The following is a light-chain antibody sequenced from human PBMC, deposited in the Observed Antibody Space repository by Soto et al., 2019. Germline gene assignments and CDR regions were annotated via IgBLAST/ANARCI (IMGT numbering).Light chain of an antibody. CDR1: RSVSSW. J-gene: IGKJ1*01. V-gene: IGKV1-5*03. CDR2: KAS. CDR3: QQYGNYWT. Sequence: DIQMTQSPSTLSASVGDRVTITCRAGRSVSSWLAWYQQKPGKAPKLLIYKASTLESGVPSRFSGSGSGTEFTLTISSLQPDDFATYHCQQYGNYWTFGQGTTVEI.